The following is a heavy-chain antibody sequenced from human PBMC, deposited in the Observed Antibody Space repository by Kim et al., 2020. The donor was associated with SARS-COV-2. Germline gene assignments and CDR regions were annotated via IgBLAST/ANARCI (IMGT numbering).Heavy chain of an antibody. CDR3: AIIGGSGSYYHPSFDY. V-gene: IGHV3-21*01. Sequence: GGSLRLSCAASGFTFSSYSMNWVRQAPGKGLEWVSSISSSSSYIYYADSVKGRFTISRDNAKNSLYLQMNSLRAEDTAVYYCAIIGGSGSYYHPSFDYWGQGTLVAVSS. D-gene: IGHD3-10*01. CDR2: ISSSSSYI. J-gene: IGHJ4*02. CDR1: GFTFSSYS.